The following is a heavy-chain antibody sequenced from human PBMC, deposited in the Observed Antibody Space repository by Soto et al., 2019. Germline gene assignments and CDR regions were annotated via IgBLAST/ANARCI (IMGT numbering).Heavy chain of an antibody. CDR3: ATNSGYDYLDYYYYGMDV. CDR2: IYPGDSDT. Sequence: GESLKISCKGSGYSFTSCWIGWVRQMPGKGLEWMGIIYPGDSDTRYSPSFQGQVTISADKSISTAYLQWSSLKASDTAMYYCATNSGYDYLDYYYYGMDVWGQGTTVTVSS. CDR1: GYSFTSCW. D-gene: IGHD5-12*01. J-gene: IGHJ6*02. V-gene: IGHV5-51*01.